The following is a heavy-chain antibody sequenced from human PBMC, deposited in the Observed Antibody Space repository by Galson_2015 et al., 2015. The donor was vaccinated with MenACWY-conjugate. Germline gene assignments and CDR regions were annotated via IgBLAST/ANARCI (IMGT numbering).Heavy chain of an antibody. CDR3: ARDNNWSSDS. J-gene: IGHJ4*02. Sequence: SLRLSCAASGFTFNNYWMHWVRQPPGKGLEWISYIKADGSFSNYADSVKGRFTISTYNAKNMVYLQMHGLGDDDTAVYFCARDNNWSSDSWGQGTLVTVSS. CDR1: GFTFNNYW. V-gene: IGHV3-74*01. CDR2: IKADGSFS. D-gene: IGHD1-1*01.